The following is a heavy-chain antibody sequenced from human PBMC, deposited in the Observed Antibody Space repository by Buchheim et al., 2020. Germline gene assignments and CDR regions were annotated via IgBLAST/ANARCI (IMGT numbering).Heavy chain of an antibody. CDR1: GGSISSYY. CDR3: ARQVVVVPAAIGLGWFDP. D-gene: IGHD2-2*01. Sequence: QVQLQESGPGLVKPSETLSLTCTVSGGSISSYYWSWIRQPPGKGLEWIGYIYYSGSTNYNPSLKSRVTISVDTSKNQFSLKLSSVTAADTAVYYCARQVVVVPAAIGLGWFDPWGQGTL. V-gene: IGHV4-59*08. CDR2: IYYSGST. J-gene: IGHJ5*02.